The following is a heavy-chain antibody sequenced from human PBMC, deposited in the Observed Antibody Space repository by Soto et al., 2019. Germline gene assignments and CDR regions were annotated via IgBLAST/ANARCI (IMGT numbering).Heavy chain of an antibody. D-gene: IGHD4-4*01. CDR1: GGSIITTTYY. J-gene: IGHJ4*02. CDR2: VYYSGST. Sequence: QLQLQESGPGLVKPSETLSLTCTVSGGSIITTTYYWGWLRQPPGKGPEWIGSVYYSGSTYYNPSLKSRVTISVDTSMNQFSLMLSSVTAADTAVYFCARAPTDYSHDYWGLGNLVTVSS. CDR3: ARAPTDYSHDY. V-gene: IGHV4-39*01.